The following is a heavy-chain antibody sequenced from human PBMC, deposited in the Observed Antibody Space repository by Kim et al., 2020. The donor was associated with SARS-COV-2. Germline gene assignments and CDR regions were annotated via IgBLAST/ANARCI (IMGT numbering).Heavy chain of an antibody. CDR3: AQLVGAVPVDC. CDR2: ISNSDGRT. D-gene: IGHD1-26*01. CDR1: GFTSSNSG. Sequence: GGSLRLSCAATGFTSSNSGMTWVRQAPGKGLEWVATISNSDGRTYYADSVKGRFTIAGDNSKNTLYLQMNSLRADDTAVYYCAQLVGAVPVDCWGRGATV. J-gene: IGHJ6*01. V-gene: IGHV3-23*01.